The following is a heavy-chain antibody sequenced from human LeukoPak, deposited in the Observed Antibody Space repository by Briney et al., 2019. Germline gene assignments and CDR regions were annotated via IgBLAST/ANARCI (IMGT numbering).Heavy chain of an antibody. CDR1: GGSISSYY. Sequence: SETLSLTCTVSGGSISSYYWGWIRQPPGKGLEWIGSIYYSGSTYYNPSLKSRVTISVDTSKNQFSLKLSSVTAADTAVYYCARASTTHDAFDIWGQGTMVTVSS. V-gene: IGHV4-39*01. CDR2: IYYSGST. CDR3: ARASTTHDAFDI. D-gene: IGHD4-11*01. J-gene: IGHJ3*02.